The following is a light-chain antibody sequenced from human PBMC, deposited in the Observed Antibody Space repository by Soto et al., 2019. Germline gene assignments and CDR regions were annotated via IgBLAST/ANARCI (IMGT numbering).Light chain of an antibody. CDR1: QSVRGY. CDR3: QQYNTDSPWT. V-gene: IGKV1-5*01. Sequence: DIQMTQSPSTLSASVGDRVTITCRASQSVRGYLAWYQQKPGKAPNLLIYDASNSESGVPSRFSGSGSGTEFTLTISSLQAEDFATYYCQQYNTDSPWTFGQGTKV. CDR2: DAS. J-gene: IGKJ1*01.